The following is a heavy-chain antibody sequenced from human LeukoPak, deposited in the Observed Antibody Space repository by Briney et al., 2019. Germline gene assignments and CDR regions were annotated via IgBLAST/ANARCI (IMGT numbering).Heavy chain of an antibody. CDR1: GGSISSYY. CDR2: IYYSGST. Sequence: PSETLSLTCTVSGGSISSYYWSWIRQPPGKGLGWIGYIYYSGSTNYNPSLKSRVTISVDTSKNQFSLKLSSVTAADTAVYYCARATYYDFWSGYYDRENWFDPWGQGTLVTVSS. J-gene: IGHJ5*02. CDR3: ARATYYDFWSGYYDRENWFDP. D-gene: IGHD3-3*01. V-gene: IGHV4-59*01.